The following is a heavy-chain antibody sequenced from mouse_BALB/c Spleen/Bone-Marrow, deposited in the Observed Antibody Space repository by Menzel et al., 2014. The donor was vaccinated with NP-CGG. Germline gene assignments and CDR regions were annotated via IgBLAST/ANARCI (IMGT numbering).Heavy chain of an antibody. Sequence: QVQLKESGAELARPGASVKLSCKASGYTFTSYWMQWVKQRPGQGLEWIGAIYPGDGDTRYTQKFRGKATLTADKSSNTAYMQLSSLTSEDSAVYFCASPYGNYDATDYWGQGTSVTVSS. D-gene: IGHD2-1*01. CDR2: IYPGDGDT. CDR3: ASPYGNYDATDY. CDR1: GYTFTSYW. J-gene: IGHJ4*01. V-gene: IGHV1-87*01.